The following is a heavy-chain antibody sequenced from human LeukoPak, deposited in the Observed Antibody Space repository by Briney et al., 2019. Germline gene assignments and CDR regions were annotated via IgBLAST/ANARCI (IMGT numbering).Heavy chain of an antibody. CDR2: INHSRST. D-gene: IGHD2-2*02. J-gene: IGHJ4*02. CDR1: GGSFSGYY. Sequence: ASETLSLTCAVYGGSFSGYYWSWIRQPPGKGLEWIGDINHSRSTNYNPSLKSRVTISVDTSKNQFSLKLSSVTAADTAVYYCARTPPRYCSSTSCYTFPDYWGQGTLVTVSS. CDR3: ARTPPRYCSSTSCYTFPDY. V-gene: IGHV4-34*01.